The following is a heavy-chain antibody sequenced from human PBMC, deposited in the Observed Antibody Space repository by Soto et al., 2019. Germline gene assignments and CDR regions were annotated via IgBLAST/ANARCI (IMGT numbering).Heavy chain of an antibody. CDR3: AADTSGTTMFAVGY. J-gene: IGHJ4*02. Sequence: SVKVSCKASGFTFTSSAVQWVRQARGQRLEWIGWIVVGSGNTNYAQKFQERVTITRDMSTSTAYMELSSLRSEDTAVYYSAADTSGTTMFAVGYWGQGTLVTVSS. CDR2: IVVGSGNT. D-gene: IGHD1-7*01. V-gene: IGHV1-58*01. CDR1: GFTFTSSA.